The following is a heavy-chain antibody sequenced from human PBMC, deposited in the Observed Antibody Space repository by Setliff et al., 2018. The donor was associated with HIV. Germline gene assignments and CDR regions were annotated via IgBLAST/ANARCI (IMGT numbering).Heavy chain of an antibody. CDR3: ARDRYSGSSTDY. Sequence: GGSLRLSCTTSGFTFGDYTMSWVRQAPGKGLEWVGLIRSEAYGGTTEYAASVKGRFTISRDDSKSIAYLQMNSLRAEDTAVYYCARDRYSGSSTDYWGQGTLVTVS. CDR1: GFTFGDYT. V-gene: IGHV3-49*04. J-gene: IGHJ4*02. CDR2: IRSEAYGGTT. D-gene: IGHD1-26*01.